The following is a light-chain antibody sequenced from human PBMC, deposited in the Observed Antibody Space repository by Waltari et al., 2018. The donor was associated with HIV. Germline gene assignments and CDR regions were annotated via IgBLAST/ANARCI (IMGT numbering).Light chain of an antibody. CDR2: GAS. V-gene: IGKV3-15*01. Sequence: EMVMAQSPATLSVSPGERATLSCRASQSVSSNLAWYQHKSGQAPRLLIYGASTRATGIPARFSGSGSGTEFTLTITSLQSEDFAVYYCQQYNNWPRTFGQGTKLEIK. CDR3: QQYNNWPRT. J-gene: IGKJ2*01. CDR1: QSVSSN.